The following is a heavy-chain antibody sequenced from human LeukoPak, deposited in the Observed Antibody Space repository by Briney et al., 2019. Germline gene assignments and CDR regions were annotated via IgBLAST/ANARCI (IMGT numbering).Heavy chain of an antibody. CDR3: ARTEYSSSSYCFDP. CDR1: GFSLSTSGMR. Sequence: SGPTLVNPTQTLTLTCTFSGFSLSTSGMRVSWIRQPPGKALEWLARIDWDDDKFYSTSLKTRLTISKDTSKNQVVLTMTNMDPVDTATYYCARTEYSSSSYCFDPWGQGTLVTVSS. CDR2: IDWDDDK. D-gene: IGHD6-6*01. V-gene: IGHV2-70*04. J-gene: IGHJ5*02.